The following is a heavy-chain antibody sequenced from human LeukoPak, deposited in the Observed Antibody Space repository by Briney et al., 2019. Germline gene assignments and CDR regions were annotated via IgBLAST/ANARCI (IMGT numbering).Heavy chain of an antibody. CDR3: ARGQWPDY. Sequence: SETLSLTCAVYGGSFSGYYWSWIRQPPGKGLEWIGEINHSGGTNYNPSLKSRVTISVDTSKNQFSLKLSSVTAADTAVYYCARGQWPDYWGQGTLVTVSS. V-gene: IGHV4-34*01. CDR1: GGSFSGYY. J-gene: IGHJ4*02. D-gene: IGHD6-19*01. CDR2: INHSGGT.